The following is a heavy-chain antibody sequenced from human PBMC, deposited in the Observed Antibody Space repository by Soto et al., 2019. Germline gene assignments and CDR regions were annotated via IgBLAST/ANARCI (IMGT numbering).Heavy chain of an antibody. Sequence: PSETLSLTCAVYGGSVSSGNYYWSWIRQPPGKGLEWIGEMSHRGGTHFNPSLKSRVTISVDTSKSHFSLKMSSVTAADTALYYCARVERGTATTVVDAFDIWGPGTMVTGSS. D-gene: IGHD1-1*01. CDR2: MSHRGGT. CDR3: ARVERGTATTVVDAFDI. V-gene: IGHV4-61*03. J-gene: IGHJ3*02. CDR1: GGSVSSGNYY.